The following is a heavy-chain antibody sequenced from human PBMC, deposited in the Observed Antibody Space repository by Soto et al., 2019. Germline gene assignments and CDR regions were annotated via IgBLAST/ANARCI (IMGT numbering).Heavy chain of an antibody. CDR2: FDPEDGET. Sequence: GASVKVSCKVSGYTLTELSMHWVRQAPGKGLEWMGGFDPEDGETIYAQKFRGRVTMTEDTSTDTAYMELSSLRSEDTAVYYCARGSDRDDYGDYFDYWGQGTLVTVSS. CDR1: GYTLTELS. J-gene: IGHJ4*02. CDR3: ARGSDRDDYGDYFDY. D-gene: IGHD4-17*01. V-gene: IGHV1-24*01.